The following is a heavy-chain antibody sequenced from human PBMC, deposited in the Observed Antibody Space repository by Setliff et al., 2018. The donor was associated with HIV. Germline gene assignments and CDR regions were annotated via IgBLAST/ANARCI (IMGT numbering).Heavy chain of an antibody. J-gene: IGHJ3*02. CDR2: IIPMYNIP. V-gene: IGHV1-69*13. Sequence: ASVKVPCKTSGGTLSNYVITWVRQAPGQGLEWMGMIIPMYNIPAYAQKFQGRVTFTADESTSTAYMELSSLSSEDTAVYYCARDQTGVAAAAFGGGSAWSDEGFDIWGQGTMVTVSS. CDR3: ARDQTGVAAAAFGGGSAWSDEGFDI. CDR1: GGTLSNYV. D-gene: IGHD6-13*01.